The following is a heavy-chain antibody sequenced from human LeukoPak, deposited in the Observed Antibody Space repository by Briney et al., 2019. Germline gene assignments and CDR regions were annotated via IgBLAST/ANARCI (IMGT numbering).Heavy chain of an antibody. V-gene: IGHV4-34*01. CDR2: INHSGST. CDR1: GGSFSGYY. Sequence: SETLSLTCAVYGGSFSGYYWSWIRQPPGKGLEWIGEINHSGSTNYNPSLKSRVTISVDTSKSQFSPKLSSVTAADTAVYYCARGWVAAAGYNWFDPWGQGTLVTVSS. CDR3: ARGWVAAAGYNWFDP. D-gene: IGHD6-13*01. J-gene: IGHJ5*02.